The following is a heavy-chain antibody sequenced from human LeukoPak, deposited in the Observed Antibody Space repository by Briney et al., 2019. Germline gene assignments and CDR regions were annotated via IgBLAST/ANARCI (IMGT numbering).Heavy chain of an antibody. Sequence: SGGSLRLSCAASGFTFSSYSMNWVCQAPGKGLEWVSYISSSSSTIYYADSVKGRFTISRDNAKNSLYLQMNSLRAEDTAVYYCAREGCSGGSCYWRFDYWGQGTLVTVSS. D-gene: IGHD2-15*01. CDR2: ISSSSSTI. V-gene: IGHV3-48*01. CDR1: GFTFSSYS. CDR3: AREGCSGGSCYWRFDY. J-gene: IGHJ4*02.